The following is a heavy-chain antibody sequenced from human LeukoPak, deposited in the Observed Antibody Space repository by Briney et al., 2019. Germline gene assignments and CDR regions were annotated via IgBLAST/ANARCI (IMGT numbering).Heavy chain of an antibody. J-gene: IGHJ3*02. CDR2: ISSSSSYI. D-gene: IGHD6-19*01. CDR1: GFTFSSYS. Sequence: MPGGSLRLSCAASGFTFSSYSMNWVRQAPGKGLEWVSSISSSSSYIYYADSVKGRFTISRDNAKNSLYPQMNSLRAEDTAVYYCARDPPYGSSGFAFDIWGQGTMVTVSS. V-gene: IGHV3-21*01. CDR3: ARDPPYGSSGFAFDI.